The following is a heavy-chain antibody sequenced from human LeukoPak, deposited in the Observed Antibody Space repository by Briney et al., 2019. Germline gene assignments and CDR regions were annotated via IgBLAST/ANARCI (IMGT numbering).Heavy chain of an antibody. CDR2: MNQDGSEK. V-gene: IGHV3-7*01. J-gene: IGHJ4*02. D-gene: IGHD1-26*01. CDR3: ARGGELLRPADY. CDR1: GFIFSSYW. Sequence: GGSLRLSCAASGFIFSSYWMSWVRQAPGKGLEWVANMNQDGSEKYYVDSVKGRFTISRDNAKNSLYLQMNNLRAEDTAVYYCARGGELLRPADYWGQGTLVTVSS.